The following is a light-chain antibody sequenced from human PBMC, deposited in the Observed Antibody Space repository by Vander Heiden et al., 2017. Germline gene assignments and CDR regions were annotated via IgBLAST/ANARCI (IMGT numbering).Light chain of an antibody. J-gene: IGLJ1*01. CDR1: SSNIGNNT. Sequence: QSVLTQPHTASGTPGKRVTISCSGSSSNIGNNTVNWYKQRPGTDPKLLFYSNNQRPSGVPNRFSGSKPGTSASLAISVLQSEDEADYYCAAWDDSLMRVFGTGTKVTVL. CDR3: AAWDDSLMRV. V-gene: IGLV1-44*01. CDR2: SNN.